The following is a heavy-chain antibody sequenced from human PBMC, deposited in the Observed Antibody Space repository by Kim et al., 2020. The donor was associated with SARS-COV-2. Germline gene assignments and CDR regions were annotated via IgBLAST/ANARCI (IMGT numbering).Heavy chain of an antibody. V-gene: IGHV4-34*01. Sequence: SETLSLTCAVYGGSFSGYYWSWIRQPPGKGLEWIGEINHSGSTNYNPSLKSRVTISVDTSKNQFSLKLSSVTAADTAVYYCARGQGMVRGVIIALRDLLNWFDPWGQGTLVTVSS. CDR3: ARGQGMVRGVIIALRDLLNWFDP. CDR2: INHSGST. J-gene: IGHJ5*02. CDR1: GGSFSGYY. D-gene: IGHD3-10*01.